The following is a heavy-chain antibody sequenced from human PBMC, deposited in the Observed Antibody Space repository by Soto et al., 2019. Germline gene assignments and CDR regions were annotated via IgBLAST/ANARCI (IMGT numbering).Heavy chain of an antibody. D-gene: IGHD3-22*01. Sequence: PGGSLRLSCAASGFTFSRNAMSWVRQAPGKGLEWVSGISGGGGATYYADSVKGRFTISRDNSKNTLYLQMNSLRAEDTAVYYCAKDGGYAYYDSSGYYFGYWGQGTLVTVSS. J-gene: IGHJ4*02. CDR2: ISGGGGAT. V-gene: IGHV3-23*01. CDR1: GFTFSRNA. CDR3: AKDGGYAYYDSSGYYFGY.